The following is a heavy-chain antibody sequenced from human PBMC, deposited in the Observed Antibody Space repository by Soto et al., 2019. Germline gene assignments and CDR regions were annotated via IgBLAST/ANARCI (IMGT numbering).Heavy chain of an antibody. J-gene: IGHJ4*02. CDR1: GGSISSYY. V-gene: IGHV4-59*08. CDR3: AIPKWGGQQLDY. Sequence: PSETLSLTCTVSGGSISSYYWSWIRQPPGKGLEWIGYIYYSGSTNYNPSLKSRVTISVDTSKNQFSLKLSSVTAADTAVYYCAIPKWGGQQLDYWGQGTLITVSS. D-gene: IGHD6-13*01. CDR2: IYYSGST.